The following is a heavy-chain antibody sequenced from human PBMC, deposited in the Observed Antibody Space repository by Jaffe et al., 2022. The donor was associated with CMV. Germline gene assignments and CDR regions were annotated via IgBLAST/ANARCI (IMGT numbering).Heavy chain of an antibody. V-gene: IGHV3-11*06. CDR3: ARDWDSSGYSDAFDI. CDR2: ISSSSSYT. CDR1: GFTFSDYY. Sequence: QVQLVESGGGLVKPGGSLRLSCAASGFTFSDYYMSWIRQAPGKGLEWVSYISSSSSYTNYADSVKGRFTISRDNAKNSLYLQMNSLRAEDTAVYYCARDWDSSGYSDAFDIWGQGTMVTVSS. J-gene: IGHJ3*02. D-gene: IGHD3-22*01.